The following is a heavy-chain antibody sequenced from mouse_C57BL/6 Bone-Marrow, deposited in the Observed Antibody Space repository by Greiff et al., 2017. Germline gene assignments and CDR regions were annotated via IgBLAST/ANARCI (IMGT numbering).Heavy chain of an antibody. V-gene: IGHV1-54*01. Sequence: QVQLQQSGAELVRPGTSVKVSCKASGYAFTNYLIEWVKQRPGQGLEWIGVINPGSGGTNYNEKFKGKATLTADKSSSTAYMQLSSLTSEDAAVYFCARRRDAMDYWGQGTTGTVSS. J-gene: IGHJ4*01. CDR2: INPGSGGT. CDR1: GYAFTNYL. CDR3: ARRRDAMDY.